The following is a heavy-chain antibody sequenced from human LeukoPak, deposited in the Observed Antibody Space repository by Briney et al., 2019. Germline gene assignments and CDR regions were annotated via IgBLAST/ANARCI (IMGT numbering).Heavy chain of an antibody. Sequence: ASVKVSCKASGYTFTGYYMHWVRQAPGQGLEWMGWINPDSGGTNYAQKFQDRVTMTRDTSISTAYMELSRLRSDDTAVYYCARDMGAAAGPDDYWGQGTLVTVSS. CDR1: GYTFTGYY. V-gene: IGHV1-2*02. J-gene: IGHJ4*02. D-gene: IGHD6-13*01. CDR3: ARDMGAAAGPDDY. CDR2: INPDSGGT.